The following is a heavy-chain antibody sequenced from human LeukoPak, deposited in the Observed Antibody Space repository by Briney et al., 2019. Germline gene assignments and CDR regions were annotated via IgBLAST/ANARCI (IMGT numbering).Heavy chain of an antibody. CDR2: INPNSGGT. V-gene: IGHV1-2*02. CDR1: GYTFTGYY. CDR3: ARCSGNYMCYFDY. J-gene: IGHJ4*02. D-gene: IGHD1-7*01. Sequence: ASVKDSCKASGYTFTGYYMHWVRQAPGQGLEWMGWINPNSGGTNYAQKFQGRVTKTRDTSISTAYMELSRLRSDDTAVYYCARCSGNYMCYFDYWGQGTLVAVSS.